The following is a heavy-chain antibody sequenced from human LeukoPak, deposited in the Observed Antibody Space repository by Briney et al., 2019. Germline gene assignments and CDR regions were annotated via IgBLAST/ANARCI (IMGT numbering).Heavy chain of an antibody. CDR2: IYYSGST. D-gene: IGHD2-2*01. CDR3: AGAPFTSWSWFDP. CDR1: GGSIISSSYY. V-gene: IGHV4-39*07. Sequence: SETLSLTCTVSGGSIISSSYYWGWIRQPPGKGLEWIGSIYYSGSTNYNPSLKSRVTISVDKSKNQFSLKLSSVTAADTAVYYCAGAPFTSWSWFDPWGQGTLVTVSS. J-gene: IGHJ5*02.